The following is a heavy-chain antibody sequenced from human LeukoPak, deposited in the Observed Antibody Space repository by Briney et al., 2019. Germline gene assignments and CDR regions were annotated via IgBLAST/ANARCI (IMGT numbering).Heavy chain of an antibody. Sequence: SETLSLTCAVYGGSFSGYYWSWIRQPPGKGLEWIGEINHSGSTNYNPSLKSRVTISVDTSKNQFSLKLSSVTAADTAVYYCAVGWDYYGMDVWGQGTTVTVSS. CDR3: AVGWDYYGMDV. D-gene: IGHD1-26*01. J-gene: IGHJ6*02. CDR1: GGSFSGYY. V-gene: IGHV4-34*01. CDR2: INHSGST.